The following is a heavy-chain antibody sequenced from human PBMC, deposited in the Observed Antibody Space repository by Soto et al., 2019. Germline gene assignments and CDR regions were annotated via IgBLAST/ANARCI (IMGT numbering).Heavy chain of an antibody. Sequence: AASLKICCKSSGSVCTSFWLSCFRPRAVKVLWWMGSIYPRDSATSSNTSFQGQVTVSADRSTHTAYLQLTSLKASDTAIYYCARQHPLDSFAWYDWGQGTLVNVSS. V-gene: IGHV5-51*01. CDR2: IYPRDSAT. CDR1: GSVCTSFW. CDR3: ARQHPLDSFAWYD. D-gene: IGHD6-19*01. J-gene: IGHJ4*02.